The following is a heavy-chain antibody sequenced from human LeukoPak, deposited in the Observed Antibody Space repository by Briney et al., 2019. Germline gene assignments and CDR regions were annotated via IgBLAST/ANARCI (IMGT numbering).Heavy chain of an antibody. CDR1: GYTLTSYD. Sequence: ASVKVSCKASGYTLTSYDINWVRQATGQGLEWMGWMNPNSGNTGYAQKFQGRVTITRNTSISTAYMELSSLRSEDTAVYYCARGGAYGDPFDYWGQGTLVTVSS. D-gene: IGHD4-17*01. J-gene: IGHJ4*02. CDR2: MNPNSGNT. CDR3: ARGGAYGDPFDY. V-gene: IGHV1-8*03.